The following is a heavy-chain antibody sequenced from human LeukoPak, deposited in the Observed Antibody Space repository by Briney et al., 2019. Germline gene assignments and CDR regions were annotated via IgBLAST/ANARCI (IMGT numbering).Heavy chain of an antibody. J-gene: IGHJ4*02. V-gene: IGHV3-21*01. D-gene: IGHD1-26*01. CDR1: GFTLRSYS. CDR3: ARDASGSSIGLIDF. Sequence: GGSLRLSCVASGFTLRSYSMHWVPPAPGKGLEWGSYISTSSTYIYYADSVMGRFTVSRDNAKNSLYLHMSSLRAEDTAVCYCARDASGSSIGLIDFWGQGTLVTVSS. CDR2: ISTSSTYI.